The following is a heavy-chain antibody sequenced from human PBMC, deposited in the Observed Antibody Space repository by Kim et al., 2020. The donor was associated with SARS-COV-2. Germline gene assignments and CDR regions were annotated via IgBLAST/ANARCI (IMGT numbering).Heavy chain of an antibody. V-gene: IGHV4-4*07. CDR2: IYTSGST. CDR1: GGSISSYY. CDR3: ARGGPSIAAAGTEWWFDP. D-gene: IGHD6-13*01. Sequence: SETLSLTCTASGGSISSYYWSWIRQPAGKGLEWIGRIYTSGSTNYNPSLKSRVTMSVDTSKNQFSLKLSSVTAADTAVYYCARGGPSIAAAGTEWWFDPWGQGTLVTVSS. J-gene: IGHJ5*02.